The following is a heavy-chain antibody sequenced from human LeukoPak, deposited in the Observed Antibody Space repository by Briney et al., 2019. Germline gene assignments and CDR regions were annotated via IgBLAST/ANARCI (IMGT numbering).Heavy chain of an antibody. D-gene: IGHD2-15*01. CDR2: IKQDGTEK. J-gene: IGHJ4*02. CDR3: ASVACSAVTCFGFLFFDY. Sequence: GGSLRLSCAASGFTFSSHGMNWVRQAPGKGLEWVAHIKQDGTEKYYVDSVKGRFTISRDNAKNSLFLQKNSLRAEDTAVYYCASVACSAVTCFGFLFFDYWGQGTLVTVSS. CDR1: GFTFSSHG. V-gene: IGHV3-7*01.